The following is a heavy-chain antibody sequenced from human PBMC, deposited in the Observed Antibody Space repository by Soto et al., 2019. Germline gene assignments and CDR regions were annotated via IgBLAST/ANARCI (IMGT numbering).Heavy chain of an antibody. Sequence: SSETLSLTCTVSGGSISSYYWSWIRQPPGKGLEWIGYIYYSRSTNYNPSIKRRVNISVDTSKNQISLKLSTVTAADTAVYYCARPDYDILTGGFAFDIWGQGTMVTVS. CDR2: IYYSRST. CDR1: GGSISSYY. CDR3: ARPDYDILTGGFAFDI. D-gene: IGHD3-9*01. J-gene: IGHJ3*02. V-gene: IGHV4-59*08.